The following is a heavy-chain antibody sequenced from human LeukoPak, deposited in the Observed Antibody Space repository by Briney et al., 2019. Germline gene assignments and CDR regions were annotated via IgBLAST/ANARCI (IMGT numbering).Heavy chain of an antibody. CDR3: AREIFGSGSSPDF. CDR2: IWHDGSHK. D-gene: IGHD3-10*01. Sequence: PGGSLRLSCAASGFIFDTYAMHWVRQAPGQGLEGVALIWHDGSHKFYSNSVRGQFTISRDNSKNTVYLQMNTLRPDDTAVYYCAREIFGSGSSPDFWGQGTLVTVSS. V-gene: IGHV3-33*01. CDR1: GFIFDTYA. J-gene: IGHJ4*02.